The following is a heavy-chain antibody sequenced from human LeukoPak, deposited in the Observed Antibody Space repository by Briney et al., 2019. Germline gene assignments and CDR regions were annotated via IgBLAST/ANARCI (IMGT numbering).Heavy chain of an antibody. D-gene: IGHD3-10*01. V-gene: IGHV3-48*04. CDR2: IGSSSGSI. J-gene: IGHJ4*01. CDR1: GFTFSSYS. Sequence: QSGGSLRLSCAASGFTFSSYSMNWVRQAPGKGLEWVSYIGSSSGSIYYADSVKGRFTISRDNARDSLYLQMNSLKTEDTGVYYCTTDHDGLGNYFITPRSWGHGSLVTVSS. CDR3: TTDHDGLGNYFITPRS.